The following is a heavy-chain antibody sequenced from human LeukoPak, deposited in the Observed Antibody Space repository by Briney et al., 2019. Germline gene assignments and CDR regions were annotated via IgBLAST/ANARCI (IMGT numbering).Heavy chain of an antibody. D-gene: IGHD3-3*01. V-gene: IGHV4-30-2*01. Sequence: SETLSLTCAVSGGSISSGGFSWSWIRQPPGKGLEWIGYIYHSGSTYYNPSLKSRVTISVDRSKIQFSLKLSSVTAADTAVYYCASTTYYDFWSGHFDYWGQGTLVTVSS. CDR1: GGSISSGGFS. J-gene: IGHJ4*02. CDR2: IYHSGST. CDR3: ASTTYYDFWSGHFDY.